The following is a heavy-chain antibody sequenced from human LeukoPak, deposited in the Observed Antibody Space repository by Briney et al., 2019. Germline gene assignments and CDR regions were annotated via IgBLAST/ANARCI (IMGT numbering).Heavy chain of an antibody. D-gene: IGHD5-24*01. CDR3: ATDHSMANTAWWFDP. CDR1: GYTITNNY. CDR2: INPSGTGT. V-gene: IGHV1-46*01. Sequence: ASVKVSCKASGYTITNNYMHWVRQAPGQGLEWMGVINPSGTGTSYAQKFQGGITMSRDTSTNTVYMELSSLRSEDTAFYYCATDHSMANTAWWFDPWGQGTLVTVSS. J-gene: IGHJ5*02.